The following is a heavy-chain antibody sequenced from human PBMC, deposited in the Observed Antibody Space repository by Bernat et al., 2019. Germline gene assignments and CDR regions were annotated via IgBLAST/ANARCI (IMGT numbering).Heavy chain of an antibody. CDR1: GFSFSSYG. Sequence: QVHLVESGGGVVQPGRSLRLSCAASGFSFSSYGMHWVRQAPGKGLEWVAVMSYDGSNKNYADSVKGRFTISRDNSKSTLYLQMNSLRAEDTAVYYCARGGSSGSGNYYYYMDVWGKGTTVTVSS. CDR3: ARGGSSGSGNYYYYMDV. D-gene: IGHD6-19*01. J-gene: IGHJ6*03. V-gene: IGHV3-30*03. CDR2: MSYDGSNK.